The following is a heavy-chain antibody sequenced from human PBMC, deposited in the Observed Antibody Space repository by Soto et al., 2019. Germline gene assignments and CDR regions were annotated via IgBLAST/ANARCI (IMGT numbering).Heavy chain of an antibody. CDR3: AKDIVVVVGATAWTFDY. V-gene: IGHV3-30*18. J-gene: IGHJ4*02. D-gene: IGHD2-15*01. CDR1: GFTFSSYG. Sequence: HVQLVESGGGVVRPGRSLRLSCAASGFTFSSYGMHWVRQTPGKGLEWVAVVSHDGSKKYYADSVKGRFTISRDNSNNTLYLQMNSLRIDDTAVYHCAKDIVVVVGATAWTFDYWGQGTLVTVSS. CDR2: VSHDGSKK.